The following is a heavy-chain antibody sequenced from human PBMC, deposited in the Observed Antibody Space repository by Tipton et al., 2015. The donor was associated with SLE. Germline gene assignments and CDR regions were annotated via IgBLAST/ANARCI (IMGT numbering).Heavy chain of an antibody. CDR3: ARGGRYSSSWTGFDY. D-gene: IGHD6-13*01. V-gene: IGHV4-61*01. J-gene: IGHJ4*02. Sequence: LRLSCTVSGGSVSSGSYYWSWIRQPPGKGLEWIGYIYYSGSTNYNPSLKSRVTISVDTSKNQFSLKLSSVTAADTAVYYCARGGRYSSSWTGFDYWGQGTLVTVSS. CDR2: IYYSGST. CDR1: GGSVSSGSYY.